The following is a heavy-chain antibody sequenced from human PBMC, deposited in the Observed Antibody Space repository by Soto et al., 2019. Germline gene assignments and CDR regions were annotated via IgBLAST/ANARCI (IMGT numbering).Heavy chain of an antibody. J-gene: IGHJ5*02. CDR2: IYYSGST. Sequence: PWETLSLTCTVSGGSISSYYWSWIRQPPGKGLEWIGYIYYSGSTNYNPSLKSRVTISVDTSKNQFSLKLSSVTAADTAVYYCARLSRWFDPWGQGTLVTVSS. CDR1: GGSISSYY. V-gene: IGHV4-59*01. CDR3: ARLSRWFDP.